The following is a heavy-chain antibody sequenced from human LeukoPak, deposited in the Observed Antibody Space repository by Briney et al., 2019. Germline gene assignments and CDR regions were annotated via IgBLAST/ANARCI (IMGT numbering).Heavy chain of an antibody. D-gene: IGHD3-10*01. J-gene: IGHJ4*02. V-gene: IGHV1-69*04. CDR1: GGTFSSYA. CDR3: ARDKRTYGSGSYYYFDY. Sequence: GASVKVSCKASGGTFSSYAISWVRQAPGQGLEWMGRIIPILGIANCAQKFQGRVTITADKSTSTAYMELSSLRSEDTAVYYCARDKRTYGSGSYYYFDYWGQGTLVTVSS. CDR2: IIPILGIA.